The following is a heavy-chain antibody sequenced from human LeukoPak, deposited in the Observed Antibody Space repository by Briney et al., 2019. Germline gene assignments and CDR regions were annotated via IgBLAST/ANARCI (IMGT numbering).Heavy chain of an antibody. CDR2: IYSGGST. V-gene: IGHV3-66*02. D-gene: IGHD1-26*01. CDR3: ARGSSGSYVY. CDR1: GFTVSSNY. Sequence: GGSLRLSCAASGFTVSSNYMSWVRQAPGKGLEWVSVIYSGGSTYYADSAKGRFTISRDNSKNTLYLQMNSLRAGDTAVYYCARGSSGSYVYWGQGTLVTVSS. J-gene: IGHJ4*02.